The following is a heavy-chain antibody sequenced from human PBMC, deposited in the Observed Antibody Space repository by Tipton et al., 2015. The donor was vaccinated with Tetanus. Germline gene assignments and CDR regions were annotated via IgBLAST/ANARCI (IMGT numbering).Heavy chain of an antibody. CDR1: GGSFSGYH. Sequence: LRLSCAVYGGSFSGYHWSWIRQSPGKGLEWIGEINHSGYTSYNPSLKSRVTISVDSSKNHLSLNLTTVAAADTAVYYCARGGRDAYNNPLGAFDVWGRGTTVTVSS. CDR2: INHSGYT. J-gene: IGHJ3*01. D-gene: IGHD5-24*01. V-gene: IGHV4-34*01. CDR3: ARGGRDAYNNPLGAFDV.